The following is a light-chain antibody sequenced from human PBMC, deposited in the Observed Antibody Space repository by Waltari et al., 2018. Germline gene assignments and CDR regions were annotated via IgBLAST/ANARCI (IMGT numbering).Light chain of an antibody. CDR2: EVS. CDR3: SSYTSSSTLGV. J-gene: IGLJ2*01. CDR1: SSDVGGYNY. Sequence: QSALTHPASVSGSPGQSITIPCPGTSSDVGGYNYVSWYQQHPGKAPKLMIYEVSNRPSGVSNRFSGSKSGNTASLTISGLQAEDEADYYCSSYTSSSTLGVFGGGTKLTVL. V-gene: IGLV2-14*01.